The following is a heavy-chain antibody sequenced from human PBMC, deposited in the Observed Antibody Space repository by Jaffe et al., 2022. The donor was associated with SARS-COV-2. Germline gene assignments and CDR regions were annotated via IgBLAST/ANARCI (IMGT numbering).Heavy chain of an antibody. V-gene: IGHV4-31*03. CDR1: GASIGRGAYH. D-gene: IGHD3-10*01. J-gene: IGHJ4*02. CDR3: VRDNDSSGIGSFDF. Sequence: QVQLQESGPGLVKPSQTLSLTCTVSGASIGRGAYHYSWIRRHPGKGLEWIGYIYYGGNTQYNPSLKSRVTISLDTSKNQFSLEVKSVTAADTAVYFCVRDNDSSGIGSFDFWGQGTLVTVSS. CDR2: IYYGGNT.